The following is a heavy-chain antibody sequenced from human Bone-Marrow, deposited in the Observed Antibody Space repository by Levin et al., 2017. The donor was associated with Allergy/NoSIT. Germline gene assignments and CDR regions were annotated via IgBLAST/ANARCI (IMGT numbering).Heavy chain of an antibody. CDR3: ARDRSITIFGVDSNWFDP. CDR2: INPNSGGT. Sequence: GGSLRLSCKASGYTFTGYYMHWVRQAPGQGLEWMGRINPNSGGTNYAQKFQGRVTMTRDTSISTAYMELSRLRSDDTAVYYCARDRSITIFGVDSNWFDPWGQGTLVTVSS. V-gene: IGHV1-2*06. D-gene: IGHD3-3*01. CDR1: GYTFTGYY. J-gene: IGHJ5*02.